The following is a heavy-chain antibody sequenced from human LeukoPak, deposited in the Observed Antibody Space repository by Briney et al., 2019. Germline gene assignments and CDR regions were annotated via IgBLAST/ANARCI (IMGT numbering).Heavy chain of an antibody. CDR2: IYYSGST. D-gene: IGHD6-19*01. Sequence: PSETLSLTCTVSGGSISSYYWSWIRQPPGKGLEWIGYIYYSGSTNYNPSLKSRVTISVDTSKNQFSLKLSSVTAADTAVYYCARSSYSSGLWYGPYYYYYYGMDVWGQGTTVTVFS. CDR3: ARSSYSSGLWYGPYYYYYYGMDV. J-gene: IGHJ6*02. CDR1: GGSISSYY. V-gene: IGHV4-59*08.